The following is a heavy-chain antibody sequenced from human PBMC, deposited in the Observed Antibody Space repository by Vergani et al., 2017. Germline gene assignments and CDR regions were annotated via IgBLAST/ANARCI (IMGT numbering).Heavy chain of an antibody. CDR3: AKDLAYVPAARSAAHYYYMDV. Sequence: QVQLQESGPGLVKPSETLSLTCAVSGFSIDNGYYWDWIRQPPGKGLEWIGSIYRTGRTHFNPSLKSRVTISVDTSNNHFSLRLNSLTAADTAVYYCAKDLAYVPAARSAAHYYYMDVWGKGTTVTVSS. V-gene: IGHV4-38-2*02. J-gene: IGHJ6*03. CDR1: GFSIDNGYY. D-gene: IGHD2-2*01. CDR2: IYRTGRT.